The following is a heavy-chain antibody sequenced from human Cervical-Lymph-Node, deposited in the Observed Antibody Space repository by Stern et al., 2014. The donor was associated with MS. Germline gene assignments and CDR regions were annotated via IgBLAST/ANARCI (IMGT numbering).Heavy chain of an antibody. CDR2: ITNVGST. D-gene: IGHD1-1*01. CDR3: ARDTSSPERSDW. V-gene: IGHV3-53*01. CDR1: GFTVSRDY. Sequence: VQLVQSGGGVIQPGGSLRLSCTASGFTVSRDYMTWVRQGPGKGLEWVSLITNVGSTFYTDSVKGRFTISRDDSKNTVYLHMTSLRAEDTAMYYCARDTSSPERSDWWGQGTLVTVSS. J-gene: IGHJ4*02.